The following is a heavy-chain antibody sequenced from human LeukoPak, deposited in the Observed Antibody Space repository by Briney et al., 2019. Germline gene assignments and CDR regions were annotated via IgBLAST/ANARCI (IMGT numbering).Heavy chain of an antibody. V-gene: IGHV3-53*01. CDR3: ARGRDYGDYAGFN. CDR2: IYSGGTT. Sequence: GGSLRLSCAASGFIVSNSYMSWVRQAPGKGLEWVSVIYSGGTTYYADSVKGRFTISRDNSKNTLYLQMNSLRAEDAGVYYCARGRDYGDYAGFNWGQGTLVTASS. J-gene: IGHJ4*02. D-gene: IGHD4-17*01. CDR1: GFIVSNSY.